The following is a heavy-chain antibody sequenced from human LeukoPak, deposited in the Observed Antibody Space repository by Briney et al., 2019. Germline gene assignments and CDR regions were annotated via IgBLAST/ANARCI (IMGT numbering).Heavy chain of an antibody. D-gene: IGHD6-13*01. Sequence: PSETLSLTCTVSGGSISSYYWSWIRQPPGKGLEWIGYTYYSGSTNYNPSLKSRVTISVDTSKNQFSLKLSSVTAADTAVYYCARRQQLVDVFAFDIWGQGTMVTVSS. CDR2: TYYSGST. V-gene: IGHV4-59*08. J-gene: IGHJ3*02. CDR3: ARRQQLVDVFAFDI. CDR1: GGSISSYY.